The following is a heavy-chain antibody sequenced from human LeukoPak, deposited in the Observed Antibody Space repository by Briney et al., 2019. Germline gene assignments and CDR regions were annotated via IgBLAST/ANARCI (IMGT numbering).Heavy chain of an antibody. CDR3: ARAGIFGVLIQNYFDY. Sequence: PSETLSLTCTVSGGSVSSTTYYWSWIRQPPGKGLEWIASINYSGSTYYNPSLKSRVTISVDTSKNQFSLKLSSVTAADTAVYYCARAGIFGVLIQNYFDYWGQGTLVTVSS. D-gene: IGHD3-3*01. CDR2: INYSGST. J-gene: IGHJ4*02. CDR1: GGSVSSTTYY. V-gene: IGHV4-39*07.